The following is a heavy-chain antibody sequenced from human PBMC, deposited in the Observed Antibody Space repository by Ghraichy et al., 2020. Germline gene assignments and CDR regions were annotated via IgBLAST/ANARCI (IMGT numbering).Heavy chain of an antibody. D-gene: IGHD4-23*01. CDR1: GFTFSSYW. CDR2: INSAGSST. CDR3: ARSYGGTT. J-gene: IGHJ5*02. V-gene: IGHV3-74*01. Sequence: GASLRLSCAASGFTFSSYWMNWVRQTPGKGLMWVSRINSAGSSTSYADPVKGRFTISRDNAKNTLYLQMNSLRAEDTGVYYCARSYGGTTWGQGTLVTVSS.